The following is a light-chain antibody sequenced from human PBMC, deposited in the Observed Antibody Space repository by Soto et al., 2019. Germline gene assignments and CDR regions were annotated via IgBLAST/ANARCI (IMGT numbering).Light chain of an antibody. CDR2: GNS. V-gene: IGLV1-40*01. CDR1: SSNIGAGYD. CDR3: QSYDSRLSGSNV. J-gene: IGLJ1*01. Sequence: QSVLTQPPSVSGAPGQRVTISCTGSSSNIGAGYDVHWYQQLPGTAPKLLIYGNSIRPSGVPDRFSGSKSGTSASLAITGLQAEDEADYYCQSYDSRLSGSNVSGTGTKVTVL.